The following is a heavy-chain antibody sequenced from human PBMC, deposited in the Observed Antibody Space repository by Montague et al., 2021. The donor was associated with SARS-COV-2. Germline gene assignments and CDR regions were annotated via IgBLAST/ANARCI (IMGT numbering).Heavy chain of an antibody. V-gene: IGHV3-49*04. J-gene: IGHJ4*02. CDR1: GFLFSDYS. CDR3: TRTGAGDY. CDR2: VRGQAYGGTA. Sequence: SLRLSCATSGFLFSDYSMSWVRHFPGGGLEWVGFVRGQAYGGTAXYAASVRGRFIISRDDSASIAYLQMNSLQTEDTAIYFCTRTGAGDYWGRGTLVTVSS.